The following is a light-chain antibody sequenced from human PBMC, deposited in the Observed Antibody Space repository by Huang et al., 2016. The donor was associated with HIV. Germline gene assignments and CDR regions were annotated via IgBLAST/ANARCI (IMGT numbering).Light chain of an antibody. V-gene: IGKV3D-15*01. CDR1: AGVSNN. CDR3: QQYNNWPPWT. Sequence: IVMTQSPATLSVSPGERATLSCRASAGVSNNVAWYQQRPGQTPRLLIHGASTRHTGTPAKFSGRWSGTEFTLTITSLQPEDSAVYYCQQYNNWPPWTFGPGTQVEI. J-gene: IGKJ1*01. CDR2: GAS.